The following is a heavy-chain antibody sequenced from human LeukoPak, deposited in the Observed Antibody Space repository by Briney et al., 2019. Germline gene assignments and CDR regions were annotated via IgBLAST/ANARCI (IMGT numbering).Heavy chain of an antibody. J-gene: IGHJ4*02. CDR1: GFTFRNAW. V-gene: IGHV3-15*01. CDR2: IKSKTDGGTT. D-gene: IGHD3-22*01. CDR3: TTYYYDSTSDFGY. Sequence: GGSLRLSCAASGFTFRNAWMSWVRQAPGKGLEWVARIKSKTDGGTTDYAAPVKGRFTISRDDSKNMVYLQMISLQTEDTAVYYCTTYYYDSTSDFGYWGQGTLVTVSS.